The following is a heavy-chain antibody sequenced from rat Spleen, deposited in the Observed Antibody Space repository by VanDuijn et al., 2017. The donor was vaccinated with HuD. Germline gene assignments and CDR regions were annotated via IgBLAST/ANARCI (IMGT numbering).Heavy chain of an antibody. D-gene: IGHD1-12*02. CDR1: GFSLTSYH. CDR2: IWTGGST. CDR3: ARSAKYYYDGSYYYVHYDY. V-gene: IGHV2-43*01. Sequence: QVQLKESGPGLVQPSQTLSLACTVSGFSLTSYHVHWVRQPSGKGLEWMGVIWTGGSTEYNSALKSRLSISRDTSKSQVFLKMNSLQTEDTAMYFCARSAKYYYDGSYYYVHYDYWGQGVMVTVSS. J-gene: IGHJ2*01.